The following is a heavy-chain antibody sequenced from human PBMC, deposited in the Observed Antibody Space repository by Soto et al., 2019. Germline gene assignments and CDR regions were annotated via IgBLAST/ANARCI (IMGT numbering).Heavy chain of an antibody. CDR2: ISAHNGNT. CDR3: AREGIAARPEYYYGMDV. V-gene: IGHV1-18*01. CDR1: GYTFTSYG. J-gene: IGHJ6*02. D-gene: IGHD6-6*01. Sequence: QVQLVQSGAEVKKPGASVKVSCKASGYTFTSYGISWVRQAPGQGLEWMGWISAHNGNTNYAQKLQGRVTMTTDTSTSTAYMELRSLRSDDTAVYYCAREGIAARPEYYYGMDVWGQGTTVTVSS.